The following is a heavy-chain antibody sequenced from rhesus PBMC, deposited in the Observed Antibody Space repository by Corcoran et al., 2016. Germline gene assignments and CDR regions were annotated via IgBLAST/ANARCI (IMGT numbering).Heavy chain of an antibody. J-gene: IGHJ4*01. V-gene: IGHV4-99*01. CDR1: GYSISSGYY. D-gene: IGHD6-31*01. CDR2: ISGSSGST. Sequence: QVQLQESGPGLVKPSETLSLTCAVSGYSISSGYYWGWIRQPPGKGLEYIGYISGSSGSTYYHPPLKSRVTLSKDPSKNQFSLKLSSVTAADTAVYYGARRGSGSPFDYWGQGVLVTVSS. CDR3: ARRGSGSPFDY.